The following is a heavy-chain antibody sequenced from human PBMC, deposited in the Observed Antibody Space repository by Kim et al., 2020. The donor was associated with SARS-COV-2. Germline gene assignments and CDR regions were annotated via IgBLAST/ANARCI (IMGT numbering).Heavy chain of an antibody. CDR2: ISYDGSNK. J-gene: IGHJ4*02. CDR1: GFTFSSYG. CDR3: AKMDRPPGDIVAPFDY. V-gene: IGHV3-30*18. Sequence: GGSLRLSCAASGFTFSSYGMHWVHQAPGKGLEWVAVISYDGSNKYYADSVKGRFTISRDNSKNTLYLQMNSLRAEDTAVYYCAKMDRPPGDIVAPFDYWGQGTLVTVSS. D-gene: IGHD2-15*01.